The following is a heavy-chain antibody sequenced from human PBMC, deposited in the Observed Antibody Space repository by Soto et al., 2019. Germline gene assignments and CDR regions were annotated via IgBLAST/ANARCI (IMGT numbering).Heavy chain of an antibody. CDR1: GYTFTSYT. J-gene: IGHJ4*02. CDR3: ARDLMNLRACGY. CDR2: INAGNGNT. V-gene: IGHV1-3*01. D-gene: IGHD3-16*01. Sequence: ASVKVSCKASGYTFTSYTIHWVRQAPGQRLEWMGCINAGNGNTKYSQKFQGRVTITRDTSANTAYMELSNLRSEDTVVYYCARDLMNLRACGYWGQGTLVTVSS.